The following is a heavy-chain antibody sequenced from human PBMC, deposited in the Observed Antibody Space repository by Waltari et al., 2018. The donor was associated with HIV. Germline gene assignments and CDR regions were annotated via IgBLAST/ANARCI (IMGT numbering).Heavy chain of an antibody. CDR3: ARVTGNTEGSWFDP. Sequence: QVQLVESGGGVVRPAKSLRLSCAASGFTFNNDCKVWVRQAPGKGLEWVAVIWYDGSKKYYADSVKGRFTISKDNSKNTLHLQMNSLRAEDTAVYYCARVTGNTEGSWFDPWGQGTLVTVSS. J-gene: IGHJ5*02. D-gene: IGHD1-7*01. CDR1: GFTFNNDC. CDR2: IWYDGSKK. V-gene: IGHV3-33*01.